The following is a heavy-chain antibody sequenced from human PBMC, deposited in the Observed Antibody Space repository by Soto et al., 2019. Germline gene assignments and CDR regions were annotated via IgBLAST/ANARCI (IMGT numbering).Heavy chain of an antibody. J-gene: IGHJ4*02. CDR2: ISGSGGST. CDR1: GFTFSSYA. D-gene: IGHD6-19*01. CDR3: AKESPYSSGWYPPFDY. Sequence: GGSLRLSCAASGFTFSSYAMSWVRQAPGKGLEWVSAISGSGGSTYYADSVKGRFTISRDNSKNTLYLQMNSLRAEDTAVYYCAKESPYSSGWYPPFDYWGQGTLVTVSS. V-gene: IGHV3-23*01.